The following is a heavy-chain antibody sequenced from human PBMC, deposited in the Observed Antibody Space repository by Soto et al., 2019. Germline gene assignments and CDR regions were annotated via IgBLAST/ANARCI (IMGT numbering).Heavy chain of an antibody. D-gene: IGHD3-16*01. J-gene: IGHJ4*02. CDR2: ISYDGSNK. Sequence: QVQLVRSGGGVVQPGRALKLSCAASGFTFSSYAMHWVRQAPGKGLEWVAVISYDGSNKYYADSVKGRFTISRDNSKNTLYLQMNSLRAEDTAVYYCARDSGGIDYWGQGTLVTVSS. CDR3: ARDSGGIDY. CDR1: GFTFSSYA. V-gene: IGHV3-30-3*01.